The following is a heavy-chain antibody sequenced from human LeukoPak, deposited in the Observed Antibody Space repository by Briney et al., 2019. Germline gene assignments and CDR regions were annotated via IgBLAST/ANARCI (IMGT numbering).Heavy chain of an antibody. CDR3: AREGGTVPDY. CDR1: GGSINSYY. J-gene: IGHJ4*02. CDR2: IYYSGST. Sequence: SETLSLTYTVSGGSINSYYWNWIRQPPGKGLEWIGYIYYSGSTNYNPSLRSRVTISLDTSKKQFSLKLSSVTAADTAIYYCAREGGTVPDYWGQGTLVTVSS. V-gene: IGHV4-59*01. D-gene: IGHD4-17*01.